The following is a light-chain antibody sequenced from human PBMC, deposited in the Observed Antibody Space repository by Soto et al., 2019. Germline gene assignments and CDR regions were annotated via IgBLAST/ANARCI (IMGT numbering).Light chain of an antibody. CDR3: CSYAGTYTFEGV. CDR1: SSDVGRYDY. V-gene: IGLV2-11*01. Sequence: QSALTQPRSVSGSPGQSITISCTGTSSDVGRYDYVSWYQQYPGKAPKFIIYDVNKRPSGVADRFSGSKSGNTASLTISRLQAEDEADYYCCSYAGTYTFEGVFGGGTKVTVL. J-gene: IGLJ3*02. CDR2: DVN.